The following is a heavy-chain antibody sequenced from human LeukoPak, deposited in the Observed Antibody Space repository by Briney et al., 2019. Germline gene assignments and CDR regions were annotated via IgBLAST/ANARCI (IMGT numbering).Heavy chain of an antibody. V-gene: IGHV1-69*04. CDR1: GYTFTGYY. Sequence: SVKVSCKASGYTFTGYYMHWVRQAPGQGLEWMGRIIPILGIANYAQKFQGRVTITADKSTSTAYMELSSLRSEDTAVYYCARGYCSGGSCYNVDYWGQGTLVTVSS. CDR3: ARGYCSGGSCYNVDY. J-gene: IGHJ4*02. D-gene: IGHD2-15*01. CDR2: IIPILGIA.